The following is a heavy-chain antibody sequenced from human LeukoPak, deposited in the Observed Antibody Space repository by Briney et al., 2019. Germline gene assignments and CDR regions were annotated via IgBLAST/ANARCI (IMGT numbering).Heavy chain of an antibody. CDR3: ASGDPGGPNEY. Sequence: PSETLSLTCTVSGASISSYYWSGIRQPPGKGLEWIGCIFYSGSTNYNPSLMSRVTISLDTSKNQFSLKLSSVTAADTAVYYCASGDPGGPNEYWGRGTLVTVSS. D-gene: IGHD1-1*01. J-gene: IGHJ4*02. V-gene: IGHV4-59*01. CDR2: IFYSGST. CDR1: GASISSYY.